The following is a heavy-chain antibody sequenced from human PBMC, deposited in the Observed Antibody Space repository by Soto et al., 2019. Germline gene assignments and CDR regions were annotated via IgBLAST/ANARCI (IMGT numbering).Heavy chain of an antibody. J-gene: IGHJ5*02. CDR3: ARSYYDSTGFAVDP. CDR2: MYFGGSF. Sequence: QMQLQASGPGLVKPSETLSLTCNVSGASVSHGYWSWIRQPPGKALEWIGFMYFGGSFNYNPSLTSRATISVETSKNHCSRKLTSVTASDTAVYYCARSYYDSTGFAVDPWGQGTLVTVSS. V-gene: IGHV4-4*08. D-gene: IGHD3-22*01. CDR1: GASVSHGY.